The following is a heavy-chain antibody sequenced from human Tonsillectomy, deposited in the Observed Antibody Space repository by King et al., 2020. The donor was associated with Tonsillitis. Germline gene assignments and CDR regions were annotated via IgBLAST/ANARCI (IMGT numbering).Heavy chain of an antibody. D-gene: IGHD3-10*02. Sequence: VQLVESGGGLVQPGGSLRLSCAASGFTFNDYWMSWVRQAPGKGLEWVANIKEDATKDYYVDSVKGRFTISRDNAKNSLFLQMNSLRADDTAIYYCAGDVQGRLGPYFDPWGQGTLVTVSS. CDR2: IKEDATKD. CDR1: GFTFNDYW. J-gene: IGHJ5*02. CDR3: AGDVQGRLGPYFDP. V-gene: IGHV3-7*03.